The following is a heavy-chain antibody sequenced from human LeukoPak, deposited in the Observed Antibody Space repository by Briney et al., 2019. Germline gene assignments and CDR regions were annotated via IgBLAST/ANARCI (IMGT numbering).Heavy chain of an antibody. D-gene: IGHD1-20*01. CDR1: GLTLGIYG. V-gene: IGHV3-33*01. J-gene: IGHJ4*02. CDR3: ARDRNNYYFDY. Sequence: GGSLRLSCAASGLTLGIYGMRRVRQAPGKGLEWVAIWNNGRDEYYADSVKGRFTVSRDNSNNVVYLHMNSVRAEDTAVYYCARDRNNYYFDYCGQGTQVTVSS. CDR2: WNNGRDE.